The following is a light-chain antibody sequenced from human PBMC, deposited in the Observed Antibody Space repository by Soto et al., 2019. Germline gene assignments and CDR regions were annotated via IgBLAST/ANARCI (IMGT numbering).Light chain of an antibody. V-gene: IGKV1-39*01. CDR3: QQSYRNPLT. J-gene: IGKJ4*01. Sequence: DIQMTQSPSSLSASVGDRVTITCRASQTISTYLNWYQQKPGKAPKLLIYNTSRLQSGVPSTFSGSGSGTDFTLTISSLQPEDSATYYCQQSYRNPLTFGGGTKVEIK. CDR1: QTISTY. CDR2: NTS.